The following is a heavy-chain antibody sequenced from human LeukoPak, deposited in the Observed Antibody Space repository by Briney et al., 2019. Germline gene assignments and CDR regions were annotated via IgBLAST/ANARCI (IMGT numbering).Heavy chain of an antibody. J-gene: IGHJ3*02. D-gene: IGHD5-18*01. CDR2: IYHSGST. V-gene: IGHV4-30-2*01. Sequence: SETLSLTCAVSGGSISSGGYSWSWIRQPPGKGLEWIGYIYHSGSTYYNPSLKSRVTISVDRSKNQFSLKLSSVTAADTAVYYCARGGYSYGYPIAFDIWGQGTMVTVSS. CDR1: GGSISSGGYS. CDR3: ARGGYSYGYPIAFDI.